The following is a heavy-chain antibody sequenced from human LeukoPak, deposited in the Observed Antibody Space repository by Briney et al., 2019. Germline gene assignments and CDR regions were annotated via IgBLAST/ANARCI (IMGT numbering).Heavy chain of an antibody. CDR3: AKGLEAAAGTNFDY. CDR2: ISGSGGST. V-gene: IGHV3-23*01. J-gene: IGHJ4*02. CDR1: GFTFSSYA. Sequence: GGSLRLSCAASGFTFSSYAMSWVRQAPGKGLEWVSAISGSGGSTYYADSVKDRFTISRDNSKHTLYLQMNSLRAEDTAVYYCAKGLEAAAGTNFDYWGQGTLVTVSS. D-gene: IGHD6-13*01.